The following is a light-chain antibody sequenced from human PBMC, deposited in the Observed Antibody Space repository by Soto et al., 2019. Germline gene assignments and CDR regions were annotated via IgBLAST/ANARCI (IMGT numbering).Light chain of an antibody. CDR1: QSLLHSNGHNH. V-gene: IGKV2-28*01. J-gene: IGKJ1*01. Sequence: DIVMTQSPLSLSVTPGEPASISCRSSQSLLHSNGHNHLDWYLQKPGQPPQLLIFLGSYRASGVPDRFSGSASGTDFTLRISRVEAEDVGVYYCMQALLAWTFGQGTKVEI. CDR3: MQALLAWT. CDR2: LGS.